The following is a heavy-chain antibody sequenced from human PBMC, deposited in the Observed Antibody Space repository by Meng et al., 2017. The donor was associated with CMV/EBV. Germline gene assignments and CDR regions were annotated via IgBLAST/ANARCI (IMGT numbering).Heavy chain of an antibody. Sequence: SETLSLTCTVSGGSISSYYWSWIRQPPGKGLEWIGYIYYSGSTNYNPSLKSRVTISVDTSKNQFSLKLSSVTAADTAVYYCARDRSGGYYYYWGQGTLVPSPQ. J-gene: IGHJ4*02. CDR3: ARDRSGGYYYY. V-gene: IGHV4-59*01. CDR1: GGSISSYY. CDR2: IYYSGST. D-gene: IGHD3-22*01.